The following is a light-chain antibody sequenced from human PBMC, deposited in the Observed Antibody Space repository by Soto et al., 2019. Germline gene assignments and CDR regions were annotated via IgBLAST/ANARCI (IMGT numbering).Light chain of an antibody. CDR3: QQYNKWRRT. CDR2: GDS. Sequence: EIVMTQSPATLSVSPGERATLSCRASQSVSSNLAWYQQKPGQAPRLLFYGDSTRAAGISDRFSGSWSGTEFNPTISSLLSVDFLVYYYQQYNKWRRTFGPGTRVEIK. V-gene: IGKV3-15*01. CDR1: QSVSSN. J-gene: IGKJ1*01.